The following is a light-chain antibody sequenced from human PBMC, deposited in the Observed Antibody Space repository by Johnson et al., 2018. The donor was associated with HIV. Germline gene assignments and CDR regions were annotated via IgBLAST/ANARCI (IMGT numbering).Light chain of an antibody. CDR2: ENN. J-gene: IGLJ1*01. CDR3: GTWDSRLNVFV. Sequence: QSILTQPPSVSAAPGQKVTISCSASSSNIGNNYVSWYQQLPGTAPKLLIYENNKRPSGIPDRFSGSKSGTAATLGITGLQTGDEADFYCGTWDSRLNVFVFGTGTKVTVL. CDR1: SSNIGNNY. V-gene: IGLV1-51*02.